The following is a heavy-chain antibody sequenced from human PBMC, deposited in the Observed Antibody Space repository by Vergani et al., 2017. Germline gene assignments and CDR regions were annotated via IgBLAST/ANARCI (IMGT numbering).Heavy chain of an antibody. V-gene: IGHV4-34*01. Sequence: QVQLQQWGAGLLKPSETLSLTCAVYGGSFSGYYWSWIRQPPGTGLEWIGEINHSGSTNYNPSLTSRVTISVYTSKNQFSLKLSSVTAADTAVYYCARGRGWVRGVITHNWFDPWGQGTLVTVSS. J-gene: IGHJ5*02. CDR2: INHSGST. CDR1: GGSFSGYY. CDR3: ARGRGWVRGVITHNWFDP. D-gene: IGHD3-10*01.